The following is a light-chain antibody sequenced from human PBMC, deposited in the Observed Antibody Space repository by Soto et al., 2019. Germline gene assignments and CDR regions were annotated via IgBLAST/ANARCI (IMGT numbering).Light chain of an antibody. CDR1: QSLDDW. J-gene: IGKJ2*01. CDR3: QQYNRYPYI. Sequence: DIQMTQSPSTLSASVGDRVTITCRASQSLDDWLAWYQQKPGKAPQVLIYKASTLKSGVPSRFSGSGSGTEFTLTISSPQPDDFATYYCQQYNRYPYIFGQGTKLEIK. V-gene: IGKV1-5*03. CDR2: KAS.